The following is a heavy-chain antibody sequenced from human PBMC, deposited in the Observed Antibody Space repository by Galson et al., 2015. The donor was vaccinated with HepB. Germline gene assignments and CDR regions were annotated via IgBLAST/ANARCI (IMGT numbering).Heavy chain of an antibody. D-gene: IGHD6-13*01. CDR2: IYSNGNT. V-gene: IGHV4-4*07. CDR1: GGSISGYY. J-gene: IGHJ1*01. Sequence: TLSLTCTVSGGSISGYYWSWIRQPAGKGLEWIGHIYSNGNTNYNPSLKSRVTMSVDTSKNQFSLRLSSVTAADTAVYYCARDKTSWYQYFPHWGQGTLVTVSS. CDR3: ARDKTSWYQYFPH.